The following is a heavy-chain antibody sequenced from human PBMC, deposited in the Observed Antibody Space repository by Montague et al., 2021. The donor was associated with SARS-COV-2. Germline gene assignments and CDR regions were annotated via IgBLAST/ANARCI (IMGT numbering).Heavy chain of an antibody. CDR1: GFTFSNSA. Sequence: SLRLSCAASGFTFSNSAMNWVRQAPVKGLEWVSGRSGSDGGTRYXDSVKGRFTISRDNSKNVLYLQMNSLRAEDTALYYCAKDSYYYGLGYGMDVWGQGTTVTVSS. CDR3: AKDSYYYGLGYGMDV. D-gene: IGHD3-10*01. CDR2: RSGSDGGT. V-gene: IGHV3-23*01. J-gene: IGHJ6*02.